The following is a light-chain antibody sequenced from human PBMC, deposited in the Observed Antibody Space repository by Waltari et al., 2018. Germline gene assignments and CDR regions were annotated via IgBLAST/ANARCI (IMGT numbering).Light chain of an antibody. CDR3: SSYTSSSTWV. CDR1: SSDVGVYNY. Sequence: QSALTQPASVSGSPGQSISISCTGTSSDVGVYNYVSWYQQHPGKAPKLMIYEVSNRPSGISNRLSGSKSDNTASLTISGLQAEDEADYYCSSYTSSSTWVFGGGTKLTVL. CDR2: EVS. J-gene: IGLJ3*02. V-gene: IGLV2-14*01.